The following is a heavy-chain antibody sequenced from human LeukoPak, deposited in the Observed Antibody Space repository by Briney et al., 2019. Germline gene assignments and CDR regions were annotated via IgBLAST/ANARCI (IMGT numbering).Heavy chain of an antibody. CDR3: ARHGIQLWYLD. D-gene: IGHD5-18*01. Sequence: SETLSLTCTVSGGSISSDYWSWIRQPPGKGLEWIGYIYHSGSTNYNPSLKSRVTISVDTSKNQFSLKLSSVTAADTAIYYCARHGIQLWYLDWGQGTLVTVFS. V-gene: IGHV4-59*08. J-gene: IGHJ4*02. CDR1: GGSISSDY. CDR2: IYHSGST.